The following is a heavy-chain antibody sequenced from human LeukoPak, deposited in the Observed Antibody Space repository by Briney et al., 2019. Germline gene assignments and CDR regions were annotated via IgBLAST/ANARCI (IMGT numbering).Heavy chain of an antibody. D-gene: IGHD4-23*01. Sequence: GGSLRLSCAASEFTFSNARMHWVRQAPGKGLVWVSRINSDGSSTSYADSVKGRFTISRDNAKNTLYLQMNSLRAEDTAVYYCTRLPTVVQGGDIWGQGTMVTVSS. CDR3: TRLPTVVQGGDI. CDR2: INSDGSST. J-gene: IGHJ3*02. V-gene: IGHV3-74*01. CDR1: EFTFSNAR.